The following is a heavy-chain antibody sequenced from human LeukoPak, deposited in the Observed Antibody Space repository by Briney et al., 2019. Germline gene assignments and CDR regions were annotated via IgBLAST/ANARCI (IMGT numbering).Heavy chain of an antibody. CDR3: ARDGVRRFLEWPIHYYYYGMDV. CDR2: INHSGST. V-gene: IGHV4-34*01. Sequence: SETLSLTCAVYGGSFSGYYWSWIRQPPGKGLEWIGEINHSGSTNYNPSLKSRVTISVDTSKNQFSLKLSSVTAADTAVYYCARDGVRRFLEWPIHYYYYGMDVWGQGTTVTVSS. J-gene: IGHJ6*02. CDR1: GGSFSGYY. D-gene: IGHD3-3*01.